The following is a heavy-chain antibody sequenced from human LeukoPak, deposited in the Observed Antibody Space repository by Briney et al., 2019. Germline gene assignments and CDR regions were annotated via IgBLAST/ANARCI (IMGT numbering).Heavy chain of an antibody. CDR1: GGSISSSSYY. J-gene: IGHJ3*02. CDR3: ARVGYYYVSDASDI. Sequence: SETLSLTCTVSGGSISSSSYYWGWIRQPPGKGLEWIGSIYYSGSTYYNPSLKSRVTISVDTSKNQFSLKLSSVTAADTAVYYCARVGYYYVSDASDIWGQGTMVTVSS. V-gene: IGHV4-39*01. CDR2: IYYSGST. D-gene: IGHD3-10*02.